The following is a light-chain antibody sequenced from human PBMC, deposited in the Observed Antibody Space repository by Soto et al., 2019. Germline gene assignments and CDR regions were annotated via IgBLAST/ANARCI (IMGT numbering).Light chain of an antibody. CDR1: QSVSSSY. CDR2: GAS. CDR3: QQYGSAPSLT. J-gene: IGKJ4*01. Sequence: IVLTQSPGTLSLSPGERATLSYRASQSVSSSYLAWYQQKPGQAPRLLIYGASSRATGIPDRFSGSGTGTDFTLTISRLEPEDFAVYYCQQYGSAPSLTVGGGTKADIK. V-gene: IGKV3-20*01.